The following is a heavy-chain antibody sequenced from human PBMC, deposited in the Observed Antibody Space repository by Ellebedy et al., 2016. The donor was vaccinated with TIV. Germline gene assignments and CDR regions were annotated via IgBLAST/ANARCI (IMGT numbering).Heavy chain of an antibody. CDR1: GFTFSNYA. CDR2: ISGNDGSRPYI. CDR3: ARDGGVSGYDLFDY. D-gene: IGHD5-12*01. Sequence: GGSLRLSCAASGFTFSNYAMSWVRQAPGKGLEWVSFISGNDGSRPYISYADSVKGRFTISRDNAKNSLDLQMNSLRAEDVALYYCARDGGVSGYDLFDYWGQGTLVTVSA. V-gene: IGHV3-21*04. J-gene: IGHJ4*02.